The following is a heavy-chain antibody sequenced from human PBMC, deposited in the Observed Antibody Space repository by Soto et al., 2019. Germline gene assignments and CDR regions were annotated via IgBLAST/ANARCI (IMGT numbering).Heavy chain of an antibody. J-gene: IGHJ3*02. D-gene: IGHD3-10*01. V-gene: IGHV5-51*01. Sequence: EVQLVQSGAEVKKPGESLKISCKGSGYSFTGYWVAWVRQMPGKGLEWMGIIHPGDSDTRYSPSFQGRVTISVDKSTSTAYLQWSSLRASDTGTYYCARRIRAFDIWCQGTMVTVSS. CDR3: ARRIRAFDI. CDR2: IHPGDSDT. CDR1: GYSFTGYW.